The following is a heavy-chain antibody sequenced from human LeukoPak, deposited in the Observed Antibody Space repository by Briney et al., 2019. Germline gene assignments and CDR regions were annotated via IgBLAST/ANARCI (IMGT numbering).Heavy chain of an antibody. J-gene: IGHJ4*02. V-gene: IGHV1-69*13. CDR3: ARAPRFLEWFLDY. CDR1: GGTFSSYA. CDR2: IIPIFGTA. Sequence: SVKVSCKASGGTFSSYAISWVRQAPGQGLEWMGGIIPIFGTANYAQKFQGRFTITADESTSTAYMELSSLRSEDTAVYYCARAPRFLEWFLDYWGQGTWSPSPQ. D-gene: IGHD3-3*01.